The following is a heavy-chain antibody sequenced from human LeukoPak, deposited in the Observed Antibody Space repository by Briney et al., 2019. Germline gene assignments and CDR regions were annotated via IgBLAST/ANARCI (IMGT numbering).Heavy chain of an antibody. CDR3: ARYSNNWAIFVH. J-gene: IGHJ4*02. CDR2: IRYDGSNK. D-gene: IGHD4-11*01. Sequence: GGSLRLSCAASGFIFSTHGMHWVRQAPGKGLEWLAFIRYDGSNKYYADSVKGRFNISRDNSKNTLYLQMNSVRAEDRSVYYCARYSNNWAIFVHWGQRTRVSVSS. V-gene: IGHV3-30*02. CDR1: GFIFSTHG.